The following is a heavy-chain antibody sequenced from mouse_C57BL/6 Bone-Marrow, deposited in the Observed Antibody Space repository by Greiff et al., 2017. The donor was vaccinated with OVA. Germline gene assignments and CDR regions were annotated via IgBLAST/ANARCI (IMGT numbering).Heavy chain of an antibody. CDR1: GFTFSDYG. J-gene: IGHJ1*03. CDR2: ISSGSSTI. Sequence: DVMLVESGGGLVKPGGSLKLSCAASGFTFSDYGMHWVRQAPEKGLEWVAYISSGSSTIYYADTVKGRFTISRDNAKNTLFLQMTSLRSEDTAMYYCARVAYYCIDVWGTGTAVTVS. CDR3: ARVAYYCIDV. D-gene: IGHD2-10*01. V-gene: IGHV5-17*01.